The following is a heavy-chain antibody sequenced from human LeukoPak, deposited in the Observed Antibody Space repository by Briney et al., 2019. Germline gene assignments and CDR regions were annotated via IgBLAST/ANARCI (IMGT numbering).Heavy chain of an antibody. V-gene: IGHV3-23*01. CDR3: AKLGGQEVHNYYVAV. D-gene: IGHD3-16*01. Sequence: PGGSLRLSCAASGFTFTSYWINWVRQAPGKGLEWVSGIIDSGYITYYANSVRGRFTISRDNSKNTLFLQMNSLRAEDTAVYYCAKLGGQEVHNYYVAVWGKGTTVAVSS. CDR1: GFTFTSYW. CDR2: IIDSGYIT. J-gene: IGHJ6*03.